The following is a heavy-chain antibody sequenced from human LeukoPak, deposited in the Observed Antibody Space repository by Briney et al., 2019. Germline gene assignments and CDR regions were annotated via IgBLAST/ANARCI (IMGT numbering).Heavy chain of an antibody. J-gene: IGHJ4*02. Sequence: GESLKISCKASGYTFTSYGISWVRQAPGQGLEWMGWISAYNGNTNYAQKLQGRVTMTTDTSTSTAYMELRSLRSDDTAVYYCARDSPMVYAINVDYWGQGTLVTVSS. D-gene: IGHD2-8*01. CDR3: ARDSPMVYAINVDY. CDR1: GYTFTSYG. CDR2: ISAYNGNT. V-gene: IGHV1-18*01.